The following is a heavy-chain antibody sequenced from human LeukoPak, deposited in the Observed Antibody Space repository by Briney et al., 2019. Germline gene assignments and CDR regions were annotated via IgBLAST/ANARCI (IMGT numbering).Heavy chain of an antibody. CDR3: AKDYSKTSYYGSGTYYRPNWFDP. CDR1: GFTFSSYG. D-gene: IGHD3-10*01. CDR2: IRYDGSNK. V-gene: IGHV3-30*02. Sequence: PWGSLRLSCAASGFTFSSYGMHWVRQAPGKGLEWVAFIRYDGSNKYYADSVKGRFTISRDNSKNTLYLQMNSLRAEDTAVYYCAKDYSKTSYYGSGTYYRPNWFDPWGQGTLVTVSS. J-gene: IGHJ5*02.